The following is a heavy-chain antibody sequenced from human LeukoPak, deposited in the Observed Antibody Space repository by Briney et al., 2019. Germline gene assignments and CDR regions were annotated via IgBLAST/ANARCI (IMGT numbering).Heavy chain of an antibody. V-gene: IGHV4-59*01. CDR3: ATNRWENSGWQFDY. CDR1: GGSISSYY. D-gene: IGHD6-19*01. J-gene: IGHJ4*02. CDR2: IYYSGST. Sequence: PSETLSLTCTVSGGSISSYYWSWIRQPPGKGLEWIRYIYYSGSTNYNPSLKSRVTISVDTSKNQFSLRLSSVTAADTAVYYCATNRWENSGWQFDYWGQGTLVTVSS.